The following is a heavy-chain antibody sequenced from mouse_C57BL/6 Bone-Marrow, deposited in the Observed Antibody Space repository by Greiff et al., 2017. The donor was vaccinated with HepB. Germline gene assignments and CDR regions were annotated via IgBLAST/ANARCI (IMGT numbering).Heavy chain of an antibody. J-gene: IGHJ3*01. CDR3: ARAGDYAFAY. CDR2: IDPSDSYT. V-gene: IGHV1-69*01. D-gene: IGHD2-4*01. Sequence: QVQLQQSGAELVMPGASVKLSCKASGYTFTSYWMHWVKQRPGQGLEWIGEIDPSDSYTNYNQKFKGKSTLTVDKSSSTAYMQLSSLTSEDSAVYYCARAGDYAFAYWGQGTLVTVSA. CDR1: GYTFTSYW.